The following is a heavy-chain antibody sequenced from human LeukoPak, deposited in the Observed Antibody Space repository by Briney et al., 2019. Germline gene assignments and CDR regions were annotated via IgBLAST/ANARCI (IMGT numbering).Heavy chain of an antibody. CDR2: IRTSGST. J-gene: IGHJ5*02. CDR1: GDSISSHY. Sequence: SETLSLTCTVSGDSISSHYWSWIRQPPGKGLEWIGCIRTSGSTNYNPSLKSRVTISVDTSKNQFSLNLSSVTAADTAVCYCAKTGRPNDSGWFRWFDPWGQGALVTVSS. D-gene: IGHD6-19*01. V-gene: IGHV4-4*09. CDR3: AKTGRPNDSGWFRWFDP.